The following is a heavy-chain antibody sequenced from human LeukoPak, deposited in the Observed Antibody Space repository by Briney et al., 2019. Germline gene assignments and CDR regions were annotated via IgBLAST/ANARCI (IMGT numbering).Heavy chain of an antibody. CDR2: IYPRDGST. J-gene: IGHJ4*02. Sequence: ASVKVSCKASGYTFTNNYLHWVRQAPGQGLEWMGMIYPRDGSTSYAQNFQGRVTVTRDTSTTTVHMELRGLRSEDTAVYYCARDQEGFDYWGQGIVVTVSS. V-gene: IGHV1-46*01. CDR1: GYTFTNNY. CDR3: ARDQEGFDY.